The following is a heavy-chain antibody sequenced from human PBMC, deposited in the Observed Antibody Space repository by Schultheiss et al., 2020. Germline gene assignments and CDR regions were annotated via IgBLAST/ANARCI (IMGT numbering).Heavy chain of an antibody. CDR1: GFTFSSYW. J-gene: IGHJ6*02. V-gene: IGHV3-7*01. D-gene: IGHD6-19*01. CDR3: ARGLMQSNWLGDYYYYGMDV. CDR2: IKQDGSEK. Sequence: GGSLRLSCAASGFTFSSYWMSWVRQAPGKGLEWVANIKQDGSEKYYVDSVKGRFTISRDNAKNSLYLQMNSLRAEDTAVYYCARGLMQSNWLGDYYYYGMDVWGQGTTVTVSS.